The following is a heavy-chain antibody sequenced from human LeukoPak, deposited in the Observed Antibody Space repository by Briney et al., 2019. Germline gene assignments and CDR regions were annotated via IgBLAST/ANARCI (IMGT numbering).Heavy chain of an antibody. J-gene: IGHJ4*02. D-gene: IGHD3-16*01. CDR2: IRYDGSNK. Sequence: GRSLRLSCAASGFTFSSYGMHWVRQAPGKGLEWVAFIRYDGSNKYYADSVKGRFTISRDNSKNTLYLQMNSLRAEDTAVYYCAKDRDPDGGFDYWGQGTLVTVSS. CDR3: AKDRDPDGGFDY. V-gene: IGHV3-30*02. CDR1: GFTFSSYG.